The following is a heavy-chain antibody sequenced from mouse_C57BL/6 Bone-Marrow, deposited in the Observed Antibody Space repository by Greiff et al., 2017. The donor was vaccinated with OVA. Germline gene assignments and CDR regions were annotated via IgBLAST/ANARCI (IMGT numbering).Heavy chain of an antibody. CDR3: ARGYGSSYWYFDV. D-gene: IGHD1-1*01. V-gene: IGHV3-3*01. CDR1: GFSINSYCY. J-gene: IGHJ1*03. CDR2: TFYSGIT. Sequence: EVKLLESGPSLVRPSQTLSLTCTVTGFSINSYCYWIWIRQFPGNKLEYIGYTFYSGITYYNPSLESRTYITRDTSKNQFSLKLSSVTTEDTATYYCARGYGSSYWYFDVWGTGTTVTVSS.